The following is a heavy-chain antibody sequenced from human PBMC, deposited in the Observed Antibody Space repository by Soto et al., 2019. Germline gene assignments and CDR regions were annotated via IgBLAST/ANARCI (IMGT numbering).Heavy chain of an antibody. D-gene: IGHD2-2*01. J-gene: IGHJ5*02. V-gene: IGHV4-34*01. CDR2: INHSGST. CDR1: GGSFSGYY. CDR3: ARARPSIVVVPAANPTRGWFDP. Sequence: SETLSLTCAVYGGSFSGYYWSWIRQPPGKGLEWIGEINHSGSTNYNPSLKSRVTISVDTSKNQFSLKLSSVTAADTAVYYCARARPSIVVVPAANPTRGWFDPWGQGTLVTVSS.